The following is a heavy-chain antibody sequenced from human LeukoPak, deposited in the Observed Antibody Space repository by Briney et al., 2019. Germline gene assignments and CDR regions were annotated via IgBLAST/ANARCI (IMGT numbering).Heavy chain of an antibody. CDR1: GGSIWSYY. Sequence: PSETLSLTCTVSGGSIWSYYWSWIRQTPGKGLEWIGYIHNSGSTNYNPSLKSRVTISLYTSKNQVSLKLSSVTAADTAMYYCARDAGSGSRTSNWFDPWGQGTLVSVSS. J-gene: IGHJ5*02. CDR3: ARDAGSGSRTSNWFDP. D-gene: IGHD3-10*01. CDR2: IHNSGST. V-gene: IGHV4-59*01.